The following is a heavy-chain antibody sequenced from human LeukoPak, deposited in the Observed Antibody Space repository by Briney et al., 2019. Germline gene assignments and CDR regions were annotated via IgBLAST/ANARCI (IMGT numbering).Heavy chain of an antibody. CDR2: INPNSGGT. Sequence: ASVKVSCKASGYTFTGYYMHWVRQAPGQGLEWMGWINPNSGGTNYAQKFQGRVTITRDTSASTAYMELSSLRSEDMAVYYCARGDDWSPFTFDYWGQGTLVTVSS. J-gene: IGHJ4*02. CDR3: ARGDDWSPFTFDY. V-gene: IGHV1-2*02. CDR1: GYTFTGYY. D-gene: IGHD3-9*01.